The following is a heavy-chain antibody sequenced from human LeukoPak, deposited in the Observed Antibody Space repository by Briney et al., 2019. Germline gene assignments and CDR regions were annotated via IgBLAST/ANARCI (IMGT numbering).Heavy chain of an antibody. CDR1: GFTFSSFW. J-gene: IGHJ4*02. V-gene: IGHV3-7*01. CDR3: ARGRWGSGYYFDY. D-gene: IGHD6-25*01. Sequence: GGSLRLSCAASGFTFSSFWMTWVRQAPGKRLEHVANIKQDGTDKYYVGSVKGRFAISRDNAKNSLYLQMSSLRAEDTAAYYCARGRWGSGYYFDYWGQGTLVTVSS. CDR2: IKQDGTDK.